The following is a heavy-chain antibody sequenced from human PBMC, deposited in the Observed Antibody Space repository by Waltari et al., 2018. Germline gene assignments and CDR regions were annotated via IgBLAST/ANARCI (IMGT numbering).Heavy chain of an antibody. J-gene: IGHJ4*02. D-gene: IGHD3-16*02. V-gene: IGHV3-23*01. CDR2: ISGSGGST. CDR3: AKDLGGPPLYYFDY. CDR1: GFTFSSYA. Sequence: EVQLLESGGGLVQPGGSLRLSCAASGFTFSSYAMSWVRQAPGKGLEWVSAISGSGGSTYYADSGKGRFTISRDNAKNTLYLQMNSLRAEDTAVYYCAKDLGGPPLYYFDYWGQGTLVTVSS.